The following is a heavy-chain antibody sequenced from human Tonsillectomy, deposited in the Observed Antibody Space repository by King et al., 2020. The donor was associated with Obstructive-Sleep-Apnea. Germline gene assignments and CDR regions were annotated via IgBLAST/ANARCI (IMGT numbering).Heavy chain of an antibody. CDR2: ISGSGGTT. J-gene: IGHJ5*02. CDR1: GFTFSTYD. Sequence: DVQLVESGGGLVQSGGSLRLSCAASGFTFSTYDMHWVRQAPGKGLEWVSVISGSGGTTHYADSVKGRFTISRDNSKNTLHLQMNSLAGGDTAVYYCAKQPPKRYSSSWTWQLTRRSSWGQGTPVTVSS. V-gene: IGHV3-23*04. D-gene: IGHD6-13*01. CDR3: AKQPPKRYSSSWTWQLTRRSS.